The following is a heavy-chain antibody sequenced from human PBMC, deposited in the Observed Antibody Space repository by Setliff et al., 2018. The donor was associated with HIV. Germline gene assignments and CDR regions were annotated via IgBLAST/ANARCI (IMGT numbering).Heavy chain of an antibody. CDR2: IVPVVGPG. Sequence: SVKVSCKVSGYTLTELAMHWVRQAPGKGLEWTGGIVPVVGPGNSAQKFQGRVTITADESTSTVYMEVSSLKSEDTAVYYCARATPGEHLVLHYWGQGTLVTVSS. D-gene: IGHD6-13*01. V-gene: IGHV1-69*13. CDR3: ARATPGEHLVLHY. CDR1: GYTLTELA. J-gene: IGHJ4*02.